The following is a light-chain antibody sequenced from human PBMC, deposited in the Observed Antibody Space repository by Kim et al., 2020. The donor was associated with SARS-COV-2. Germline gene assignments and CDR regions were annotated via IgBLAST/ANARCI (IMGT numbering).Light chain of an antibody. J-gene: IGKJ3*01. CDR3: QQRNYWPFT. CDR1: QSVVRF. CDR2: DTS. Sequence: LFPGERATLARGASQSVVRFLAWYQQKPGHPPRLLIYDTSRRATGTPARFSGSGSGTDFTLTISSLEPEDFAVYYCQQRNYWPFTFGRGAKVDIK. V-gene: IGKV3-11*01.